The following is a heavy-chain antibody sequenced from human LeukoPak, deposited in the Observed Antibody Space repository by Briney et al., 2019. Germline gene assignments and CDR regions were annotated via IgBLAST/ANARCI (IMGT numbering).Heavy chain of an antibody. V-gene: IGHV4-59*08. D-gene: IGHD3-22*01. CDR2: IHYSGST. Sequence: SGTLSLTCTVSGGSIRSHYWSWIRQPPGKGLEWIGNIHYSGSTNYNPSLKSRVTISVDTSKNQFSLKLSSVTAADTAVYYCARPMDYYDSSGFGAFDIWGQGTMVTVSS. CDR1: GGSIRSHY. J-gene: IGHJ3*02. CDR3: ARPMDYYDSSGFGAFDI.